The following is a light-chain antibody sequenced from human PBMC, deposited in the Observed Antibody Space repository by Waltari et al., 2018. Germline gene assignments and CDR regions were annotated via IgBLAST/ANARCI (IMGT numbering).Light chain of an antibody. Sequence: SSELTQDPAVSVDLGQTVRITCQGASIRASYATLYQQKSGQAPILVLFGKNKRPSGIPDRFSGYNSETTTSLTITGAQAEDEADYYCSSRDSSASHVLFAGGTKLTVL. V-gene: IGLV3-19*01. CDR3: SSRDSSASHVL. CDR1: SIRASY. J-gene: IGLJ2*01. CDR2: GKN.